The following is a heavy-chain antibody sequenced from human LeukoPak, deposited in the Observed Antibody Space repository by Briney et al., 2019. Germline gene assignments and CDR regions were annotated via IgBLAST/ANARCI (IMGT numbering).Heavy chain of an antibody. D-gene: IGHD1-26*01. V-gene: IGHV3-9*01. J-gene: IGHJ6*02. Sequence: PGGSLRLSCAASGFTFDDYAMHWVRQAPGKGLEWVSGISWNSGSIGYADSVKGRFTISRDNAKNSLYLQMNSLRAEDTALYYCAKNLGSYYYYYGMDVSGQGTTVTVSS. CDR1: GFTFDDYA. CDR3: AKNLGSYYYYYGMDV. CDR2: ISWNSGSI.